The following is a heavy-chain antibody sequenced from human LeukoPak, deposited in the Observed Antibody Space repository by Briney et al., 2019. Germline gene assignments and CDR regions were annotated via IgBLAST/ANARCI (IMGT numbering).Heavy chain of an antibody. CDR3: ARDSTSSWLEYYYGMDV. Sequence: PSETLSLTCTVSGGSISSGGYYWSWIRQHPGKGLEWIGYIYYSGSTYYNPSPKSRVTISVDTSKNQFSLKLSSVTAADTAVYYCARDSTSSWLEYYYGMDVWGQGTTVTVSS. V-gene: IGHV4-31*03. CDR2: IYYSGST. CDR1: GGSISSGGYY. D-gene: IGHD6-13*01. J-gene: IGHJ6*01.